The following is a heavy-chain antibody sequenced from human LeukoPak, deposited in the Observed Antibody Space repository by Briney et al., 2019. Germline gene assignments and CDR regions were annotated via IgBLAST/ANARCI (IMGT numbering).Heavy chain of an antibody. V-gene: IGHV1-2*02. CDR2: INPNSGGT. CDR3: ARDLQWPDAFDI. CDR1: GYTFTLYY. D-gene: IGHD6-19*01. J-gene: IGHJ3*02. Sequence: ASVNVSCQASGYTFTLYYMHWVGQAPGQGLGWVGWINPNSGGTNYAQKFQGRVTMTRDTSISTAYMELSRLRSDDTAVYYCARDLQWPDAFDIWGQGTMVTVSS.